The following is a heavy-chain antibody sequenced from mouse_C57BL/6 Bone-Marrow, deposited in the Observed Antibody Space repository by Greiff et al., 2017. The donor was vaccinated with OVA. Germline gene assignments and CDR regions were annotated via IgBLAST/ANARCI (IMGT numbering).Heavy chain of an antibody. J-gene: IGHJ3*01. CDR1: GFSLTSYG. Sequence: QVQLQQSGPGLVQPSQSLSITCTVSGFSLTSYGVHWVRQSPGKGLEWLGVIWSGGSTDYNAAFISRLSISKDNSKSQVFFKMNSLQADDTAIYYCARHYDSYLAWFAYWGQGTLVTVSA. D-gene: IGHD2-3*01. V-gene: IGHV2-2*01. CDR2: IWSGGST. CDR3: ARHYDSYLAWFAY.